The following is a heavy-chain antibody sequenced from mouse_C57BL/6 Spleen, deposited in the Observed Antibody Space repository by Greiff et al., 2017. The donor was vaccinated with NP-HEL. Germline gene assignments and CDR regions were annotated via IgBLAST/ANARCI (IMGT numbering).Heavy chain of an antibody. CDR2: ISNGGGSP. CDR3: ARQSSNYGWFAY. D-gene: IGHD2-5*01. Sequence: EVQGVESGGGLVQPGGSLKLSCAASGFTFSDYYMYWVRQTPEKRLEWVAYISNGGGSPYCPVTVKGRFTIARDHAMITLYLQMSRLKSVDTAMYYCARQSSNYGWFAYWGQGTLVTVSA. J-gene: IGHJ3*01. V-gene: IGHV5-12*01. CDR1: GFTFSDYY.